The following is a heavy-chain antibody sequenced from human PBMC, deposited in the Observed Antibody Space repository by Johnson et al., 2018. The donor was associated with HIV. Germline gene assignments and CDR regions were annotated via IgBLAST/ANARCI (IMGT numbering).Heavy chain of an antibody. Sequence: QLVESGGGLVQPGRSLRLSCAASGFTFDDYAMHWVRQAPGKGLEWVSGIRWNSGIIDSADSVTGRFSLSSDNAKNSLYLQMNSLKPEDTALYYCAKDMAYGDYLFRNAFDIWGQGTMVTVSS. D-gene: IGHD4-17*01. CDR3: AKDMAYGDYLFRNAFDI. V-gene: IGHV3-9*01. CDR2: IRWNSGII. CDR1: GFTFDDYA. J-gene: IGHJ3*02.